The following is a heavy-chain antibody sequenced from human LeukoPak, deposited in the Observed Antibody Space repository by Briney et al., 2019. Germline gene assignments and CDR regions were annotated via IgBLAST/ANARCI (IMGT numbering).Heavy chain of an antibody. CDR2: INYSGST. CDR3: ARYVVYGSGKYYFDY. V-gene: IGHV4-39*01. D-gene: IGHD3-10*01. J-gene: IGHJ4*02. Sequence: SGTLSLTCTVSGGSVSSTTYYWSWIRQPPGKGLEWIASINYSGSTCYNPSLKSRVTTSVDTSENQFSLKLSSVTAADTAVYYCARYVVYGSGKYYFDYWGQGTLVTVSS. CDR1: GGSVSSTTYY.